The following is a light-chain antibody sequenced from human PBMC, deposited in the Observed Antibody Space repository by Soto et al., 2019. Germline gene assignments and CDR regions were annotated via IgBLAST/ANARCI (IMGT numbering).Light chain of an antibody. V-gene: IGKV3-20*01. CDR3: QQYGSSPPYT. CDR2: GAS. CDR1: QSVSSSY. Sequence: EIVLTQSPGTLSLSPGERATLSCRASQSVSSSYLAWYQQKPGQAPRLLIYGASSRATGIPDRFSGSGSGPVFTLTISRLEPEDFAVYYCQQYGSSPPYTFGQGTKLEIK. J-gene: IGKJ2*01.